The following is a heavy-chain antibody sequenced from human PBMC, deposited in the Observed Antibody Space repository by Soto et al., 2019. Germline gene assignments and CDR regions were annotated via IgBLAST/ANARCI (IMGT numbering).Heavy chain of an antibody. D-gene: IGHD1-1*01. CDR3: ARVERGTATTVVDAFDI. V-gene: IGHV4-34*01. CDR1: GGFVSSGSYY. CDR2: MSHSGGT. Sequence: QVQLQQWGAGLLKPSETLSLTCAVYGGFVSSGSYYWSWIRQPPGKGLEWIGEMSHSGGTHFNPSARSRVTRSVDTSKNQFSLKMSSVTAADTALYYCARVERGTATTVVDAFDIWGPGTMVTVSS. J-gene: IGHJ3*02.